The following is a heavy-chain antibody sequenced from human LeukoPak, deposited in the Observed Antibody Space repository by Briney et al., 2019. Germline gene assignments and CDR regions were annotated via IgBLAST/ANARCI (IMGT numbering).Heavy chain of an antibody. J-gene: IGHJ4*02. Sequence: GGSLRLSCAASGFGFSNFWMHWLRQARGKGLEWVSRIKTDGSITAYADSVKGRFTISRDNAKNTLYLHMNSLKGEDTATYFCTREADPAFSASSSPDFWGQGTPVTVS. CDR3: TREADPAFSASSSPDF. V-gene: IGHV3-74*01. CDR2: IKTDGSIT. CDR1: GFGFSNFW. D-gene: IGHD6-6*01.